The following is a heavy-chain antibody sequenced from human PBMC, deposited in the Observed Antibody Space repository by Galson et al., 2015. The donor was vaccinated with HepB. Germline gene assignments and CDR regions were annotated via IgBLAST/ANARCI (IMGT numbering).Heavy chain of an antibody. CDR3: AKDPRAKSRGSPTHY. CDR1: GFTFSSYA. V-gene: IGHV3-23*01. D-gene: IGHD1-26*01. CDR2: ISGSGGST. Sequence: CLRLSCAASGFTFSSYAMSWVRQAPGKGLEWVSAISGSGGSTYYADSVKGRFTISRGNSKNTLYLQMNSLRAEDTAVYYCAKDPRAKSRGSPTHYWGQGTLVTVSS. J-gene: IGHJ4*02.